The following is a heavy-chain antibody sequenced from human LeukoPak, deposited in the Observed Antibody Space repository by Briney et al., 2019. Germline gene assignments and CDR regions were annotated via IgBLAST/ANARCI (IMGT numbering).Heavy chain of an antibody. CDR1: GGSISSSSYY. CDR2: IYYSGST. Sequence: SETLSLTCTVSGGSISSSSYYWGWIRQPPGKGLEWIGSIYYSGSTYYNPSLKSRVTISVDTSKNQFSLKLSSVTAADTAVYYCARGTRPLYSYSSGWYVYWGQGTLVTVSS. J-gene: IGHJ4*02. D-gene: IGHD6-19*01. CDR3: ARGTRPLYSYSSGWYVY. V-gene: IGHV4-39*01.